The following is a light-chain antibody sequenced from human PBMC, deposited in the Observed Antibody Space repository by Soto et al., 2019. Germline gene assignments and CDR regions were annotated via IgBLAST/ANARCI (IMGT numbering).Light chain of an antibody. J-gene: IGKJ4*01. CDR1: QSVLHSANNKNY. V-gene: IGKV4-1*01. CDR3: QQYYSSPLT. Sequence: DIVRTQSPDSLPVSLGERATINCKSSQSVLHSANNKNYLAWYQQKPGQAPKLLIYWASTRESGVPDRLSGSGSATDFTLTISSLQAEDVAVYYCQQYYSSPLTFGGGTKVEIK. CDR2: WAS.